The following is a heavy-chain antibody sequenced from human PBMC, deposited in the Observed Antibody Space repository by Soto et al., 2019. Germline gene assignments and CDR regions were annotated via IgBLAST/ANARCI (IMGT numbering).Heavy chain of an antibody. CDR1: GFSLSNARMG. V-gene: IGHV2-26*01. Sequence: QVTLKESGPVLVKPTETLTLTCTVSGFSLSNARMGVSWIRQPPGKALEWLAHIFSNDEKSYSTSLKSRLTISKDTSKSQVVLTMTNMDPVDTATYYCARIRGGRYFDWLLSMSGWFDPWGQGTLVTVSS. CDR3: ARIRGGRYFDWLLSMSGWFDP. J-gene: IGHJ5*02. CDR2: IFSNDEK. D-gene: IGHD3-9*01.